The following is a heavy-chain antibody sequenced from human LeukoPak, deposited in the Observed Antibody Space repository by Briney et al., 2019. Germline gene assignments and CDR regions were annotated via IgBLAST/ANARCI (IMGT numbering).Heavy chain of an antibody. CDR2: ISYDGSNK. V-gene: IGHV3-30*03. CDR1: GFTFSSYG. Sequence: PGRSLRLSCAASGFTFSSYGMHWVRQAPGKRLEWVALISYDGSNKDYADSVKGRFTISRDNSKNTLYLQMNSLRPEDTAGYYCGRWRTGTIFDYWGQGTLVIVSS. CDR3: GRWRTGTIFDY. D-gene: IGHD1-7*01. J-gene: IGHJ4*02.